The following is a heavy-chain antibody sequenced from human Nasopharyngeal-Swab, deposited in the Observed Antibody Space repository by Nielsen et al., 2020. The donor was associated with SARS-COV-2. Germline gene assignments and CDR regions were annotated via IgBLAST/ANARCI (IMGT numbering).Heavy chain of an antibody. CDR3: AGHPADFDY. Sequence: SETLSLTCAVYGGSVSDYHWSWIRQPPGKGLEWIGEMKPSGITNYNPSLKSRVAIPIDTSKNQFFLNLRSVTAADTAVYYCAGHPADFDYWGQGTLITVSS. V-gene: IGHV4-34*01. J-gene: IGHJ4*02. D-gene: IGHD6-25*01. CDR2: MKPSGIT. CDR1: GGSVSDYH.